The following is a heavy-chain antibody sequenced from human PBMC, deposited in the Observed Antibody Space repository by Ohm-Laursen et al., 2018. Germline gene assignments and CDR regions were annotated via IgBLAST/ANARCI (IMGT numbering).Heavy chain of an antibody. CDR2: ISWNSGSI. CDR1: GFTFDDYA. Sequence: SLRLSCSASGFTFDDYAMHWVRQAPGKGLEWVSGISWNSGSIGYADSVKGRFTISRDNAKNFLYLQMNSLRAEDTALYYCAKDICSSTSCYYYYGMDVWGQGTTVTVSS. V-gene: IGHV3-9*01. CDR3: AKDICSSTSCYYYYGMDV. J-gene: IGHJ6*02. D-gene: IGHD2-2*01.